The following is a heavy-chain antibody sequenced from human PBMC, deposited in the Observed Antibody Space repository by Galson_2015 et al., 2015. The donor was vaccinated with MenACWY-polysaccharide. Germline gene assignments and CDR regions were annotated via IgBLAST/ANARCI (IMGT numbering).Heavy chain of an antibody. Sequence: PALVKPTQTLTLTCTFSGFSLNTRGVGVGWIRQPPGKALEWLALIYWDNDKRYSPSLKTRLTITKDPSKNQVFLAMTNVDPVDTATYYCAHGQYYYATSSFSYYFDVWGPGTLVTVSS. CDR1: GFSLNTRGVG. CDR2: IYWDNDK. J-gene: IGHJ4*02. D-gene: IGHD3-10*01. CDR3: AHGQYYYATSSFSYYFDV. V-gene: IGHV2-5*02.